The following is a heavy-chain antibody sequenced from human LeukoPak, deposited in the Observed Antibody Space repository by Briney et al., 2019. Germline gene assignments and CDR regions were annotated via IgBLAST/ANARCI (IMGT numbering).Heavy chain of an antibody. Sequence: PSETLSLTCAVSGGSISSSNWWSWARQPPGKGLEWIGEIHHGGTTNYIPSLKSRVTISVDKSKNQFSLNLISVTAADTAMYYCARGGDTPFDPWGQGTLITVSS. J-gene: IGHJ5*02. CDR2: IHHGGTT. CDR3: ARGGDTPFDP. CDR1: GGSISSSNW. V-gene: IGHV4-4*02. D-gene: IGHD2-21*02.